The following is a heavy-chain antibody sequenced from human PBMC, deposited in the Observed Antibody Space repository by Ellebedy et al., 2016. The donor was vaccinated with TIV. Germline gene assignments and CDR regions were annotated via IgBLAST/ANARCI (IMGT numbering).Heavy chain of an antibody. V-gene: IGHV1-69*13. CDR3: ARDKWGIGWLPLYGMDV. CDR2: IIPIFGTA. Sequence: SVKVSCXASGGTFSSYAISWVRQAPGQGLEWMGGIIPIFGTANYAQKFQGRVTITADESTSTAYMELSRLRSDDTAVYYCARDKWGIGWLPLYGMDVWGQGTTVTVSS. J-gene: IGHJ6*02. D-gene: IGHD3-16*01. CDR1: GGTFSSYA.